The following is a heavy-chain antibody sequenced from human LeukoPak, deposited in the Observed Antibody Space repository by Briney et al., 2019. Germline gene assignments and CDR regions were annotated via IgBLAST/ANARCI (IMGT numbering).Heavy chain of an antibody. CDR1: GFTFSSYA. Sequence: GGSLRLSCAASGFTFSSYAMSWVRQAPGKGLEWVSAISSSGGSTYYAGSVKGRFTISRDNSKNTLYLQMNSLRAEDTAVYYCAKDGGGIVVVPALFDYWGQGTLVTVSS. CDR3: AKDGGGIVVVPALFDY. D-gene: IGHD2-2*01. V-gene: IGHV3-23*01. J-gene: IGHJ4*02. CDR2: ISSSGGST.